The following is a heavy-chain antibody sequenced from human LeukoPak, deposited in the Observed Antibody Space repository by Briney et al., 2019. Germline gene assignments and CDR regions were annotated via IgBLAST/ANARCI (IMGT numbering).Heavy chain of an antibody. CDR3: AREVGGRNDY. Sequence: ASVKVSCKASGYTFTDYYMHWVRQAPGQGLEWMGIINPSGGSPTYAQKLQGRVTMTRDTSTSTVYMELNSLRSEDTAVYYCAREVGGRNDYWGQGTLVTVSS. V-gene: IGHV1-46*04. CDR2: INPSGGSP. CDR1: GYTFTDYY. D-gene: IGHD3-16*01. J-gene: IGHJ4*02.